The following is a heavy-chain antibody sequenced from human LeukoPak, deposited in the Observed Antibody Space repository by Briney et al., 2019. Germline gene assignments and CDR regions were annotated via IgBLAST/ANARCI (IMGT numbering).Heavy chain of an antibody. J-gene: IGHJ4*02. V-gene: IGHV1-2*02. CDR1: GYTFTGYY. CDR3: ARDPGNCSGGSCYSAVFDY. CDR2: INPNSGGT. D-gene: IGHD2-15*01. Sequence: ASVKVSCKASGYTFTGYYMHWVRQAPGQGLEWMGWINPNSGGTNYAQKFQGRVTMTRDTSISTAYMELSRLRSDDTAVYYCARDPGNCSGGSCYSAVFDYWGQGALVTVSS.